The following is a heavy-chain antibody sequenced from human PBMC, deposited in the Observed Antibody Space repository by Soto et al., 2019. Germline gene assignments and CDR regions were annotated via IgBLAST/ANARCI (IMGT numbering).Heavy chain of an antibody. V-gene: IGHV3-23*01. CDR1: GFTFSSYA. J-gene: IGHJ4*02. D-gene: IGHD3-22*01. Sequence: EVQLLESGGGLVQPGGSLRLSCAASGFTFSSYAMSWVRQAPGKGLEWVSAISGSGGSTYYADSVKGRFTISRDNSKNTLYLQMNSLRAEDTAVYYCASYDSSGYYYYDYWGQGTLDTVSS. CDR2: ISGSGGST. CDR3: ASYDSSGYYYYDY.